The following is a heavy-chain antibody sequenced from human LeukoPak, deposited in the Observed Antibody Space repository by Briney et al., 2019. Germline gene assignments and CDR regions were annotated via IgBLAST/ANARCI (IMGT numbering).Heavy chain of an antibody. CDR2: ISGSGGST. CDR3: ARDVYYDSSGYYPNPFDY. CDR1: GFTFSSYA. J-gene: IGHJ4*02. V-gene: IGHV3-23*01. D-gene: IGHD3-22*01. Sequence: GGSLRLSCAASGFTFSSYAMSWVRQAPGKGLEWVSAISGSGGSTYYADSVKGRFTISRDNAKNSLYLQMNSLRAEDTAVYYCARDVYYDSSGYYPNPFDYWGQGTLVTVSS.